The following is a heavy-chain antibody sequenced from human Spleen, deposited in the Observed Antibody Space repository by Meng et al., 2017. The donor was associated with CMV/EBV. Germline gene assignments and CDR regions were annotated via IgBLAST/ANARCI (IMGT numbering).Heavy chain of an antibody. D-gene: IGHD3-22*01. Sequence: QITLKESGPTLVKPSQTPTLNCTFSGFSLSNNGVGVGWIRQPPGKALEWLALIYWDDDRWYSPYLRGRLTITRDTSNNQVVLTMTNMDPVDTATYYCAHRDYYNSGGYYSWGQGTLVTVSS. CDR2: IYWDDDR. V-gene: IGHV2-5*02. J-gene: IGHJ4*02. CDR3: AHRDYYNSGGYYS. CDR1: GFSLSNNGVG.